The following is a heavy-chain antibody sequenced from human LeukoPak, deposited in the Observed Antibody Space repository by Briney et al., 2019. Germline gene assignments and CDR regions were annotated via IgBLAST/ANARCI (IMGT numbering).Heavy chain of an antibody. J-gene: IGHJ4*02. CDR2: ISYDGSNK. V-gene: IGHV3-30-3*01. CDR3: ARDLAVIAVAGTLDY. D-gene: IGHD6-19*01. Sequence: GGSLRLSRAASGFTFSSYAMHWVRQAPGKGLEWVAVISYDGSNKYYADSVKGRFTISRDNSKNTLYLQMNSLRAEDTAVYYCARDLAVIAVAGTLDYWGQGTLVTVSS. CDR1: GFTFSSYA.